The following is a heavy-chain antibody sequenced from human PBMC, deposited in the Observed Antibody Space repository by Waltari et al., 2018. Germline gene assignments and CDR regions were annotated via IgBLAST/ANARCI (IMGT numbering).Heavy chain of an antibody. Sequence: QLQLQESGPGLVKPSETLSLTCTVSGGSISSGNFYWGWIRQPPGKGLEWIGRIYYSGCTYYNPSLKSRVTISGDTSKNQFSLKLSSVTAADTAVFYCARHVKDSSSSVDWFDPWGQGTLVTVSS. J-gene: IGHJ5*02. D-gene: IGHD6-6*01. CDR1: GGSISSGNFY. CDR2: IYYSGCT. V-gene: IGHV4-39*01. CDR3: ARHVKDSSSSVDWFDP.